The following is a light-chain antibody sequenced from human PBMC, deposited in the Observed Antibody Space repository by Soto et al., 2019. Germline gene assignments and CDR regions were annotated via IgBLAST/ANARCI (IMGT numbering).Light chain of an antibody. V-gene: IGKV3-20*01. CDR2: GAS. CDR3: QQYHKWRT. Sequence: EIVLTQSPGTLSLSPGERATLSCRASQSVRSTHLAWYQLKPGQAPRLLIYGASSRATGIPDRFSGSGSETEFTLTISSLQSEDSAVYYCQQYHKWRTFGQGTKVDIK. CDR1: QSVRSTH. J-gene: IGKJ1*01.